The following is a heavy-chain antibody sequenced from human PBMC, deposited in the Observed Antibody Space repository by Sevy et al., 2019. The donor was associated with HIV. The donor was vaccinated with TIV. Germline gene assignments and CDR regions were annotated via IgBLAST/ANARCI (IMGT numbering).Heavy chain of an antibody. V-gene: IGHV4-59*08. CDR1: GASITTYY. Sequence: SETLSLTCTVSGASITTYYWSWIRQPPGRRLEWIGYIYYSGSTNYNPSLKSRVTMSLDTSKNQFSLRLTSLTAADTAVYYCARQGGYSYGTPFDYWGPGTPVTVSS. CDR3: ARQGGYSYGTPFDY. D-gene: IGHD5-18*01. CDR2: IYYSGST. J-gene: IGHJ4*02.